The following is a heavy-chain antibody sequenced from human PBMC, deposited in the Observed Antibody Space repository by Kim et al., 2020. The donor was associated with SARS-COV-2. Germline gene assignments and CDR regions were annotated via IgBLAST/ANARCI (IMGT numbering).Heavy chain of an antibody. D-gene: IGHD3-10*01. Sequence: GGSLRLSCAASGFTFSSYAMSWVRQAPGKGLEWVSVIYSGGSSTYYADSVKGRFTISRDNSKNTLYLQMNSLRAEDTAVYYCANLMGGYYGSGSDYYYG. J-gene: IGHJ6*01. CDR2: IYSGGSST. V-gene: IGHV3-23*03. CDR3: ANLMGGYYGSGSDYYYG. CDR1: GFTFSSYA.